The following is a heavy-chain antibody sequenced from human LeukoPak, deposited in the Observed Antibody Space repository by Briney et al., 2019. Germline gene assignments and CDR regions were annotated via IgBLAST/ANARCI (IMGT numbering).Heavy chain of an antibody. Sequence: DSVKVSCKASGYTFTGYYMHWVRQAPGQGLEWMGCVNPNCGDTNYAQKFQGRVTMTRDTSISTAYLELNRLRSDDTAVYYCARVQDYRNYVAEYWGQGTLVNVSS. CDR3: ARVQDYRNYVAEY. V-gene: IGHV1-2*02. J-gene: IGHJ4*02. CDR2: VNPNCGDT. CDR1: GYTFTGYY. D-gene: IGHD4-11*01.